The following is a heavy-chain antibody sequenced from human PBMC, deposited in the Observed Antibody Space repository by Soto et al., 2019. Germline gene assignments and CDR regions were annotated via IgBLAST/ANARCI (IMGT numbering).Heavy chain of an antibody. CDR2: IYYSGST. J-gene: IGHJ6*02. Sequence: QVQLQESGPGLVKPSQTLSLTCTVSWGSISSGGSYWSWIRQHTGQGLEWIGYIYYSGSTYYNPSLNSRVTISVVTSKNQLSLKRISVTAAGTAVYYCARDDYGSGRYVGDYYYYGMDVCGQVNTVTVSS. CDR1: WGSISSGGSY. D-gene: IGHD3-10*01. V-gene: IGHV4-31*03. CDR3: ARDDYGSGRYVGDYYYYGMDV.